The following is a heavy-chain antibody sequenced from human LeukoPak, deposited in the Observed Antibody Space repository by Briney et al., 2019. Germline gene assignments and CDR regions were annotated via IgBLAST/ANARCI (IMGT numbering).Heavy chain of an antibody. CDR3: ARLHGPTLVVVAATLNWYFDL. V-gene: IGHV4-59*08. Sequence: SETLSLTCTVSGGSISSYYWSWIRQPPGKGLEWIGEINHSGSTNYNPSLKSRVTISVDTSKNQFSLKLSSVTAADTAVYYCARLHGPTLVVVAATLNWYFDLWGRGTLVTVSS. D-gene: IGHD2-15*01. CDR2: INHSGST. J-gene: IGHJ2*01. CDR1: GGSISSYY.